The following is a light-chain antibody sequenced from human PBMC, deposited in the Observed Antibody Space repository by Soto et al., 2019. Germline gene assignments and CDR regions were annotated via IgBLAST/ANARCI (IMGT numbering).Light chain of an antibody. V-gene: IGLV3-21*03. Sequence: SYELTQPPSVSDAAGKTARITRGGKNIGSKNVNRYQHNPGQAPVLVVYDDSDRPSGVPERFSGSNSGNTATVTISRVEAGDEADYWGQVWDSSSDHYVFGAGTNITVL. CDR2: DDS. CDR3: QVWDSSSDHYV. J-gene: IGLJ1*01. CDR1: NIGSKN.